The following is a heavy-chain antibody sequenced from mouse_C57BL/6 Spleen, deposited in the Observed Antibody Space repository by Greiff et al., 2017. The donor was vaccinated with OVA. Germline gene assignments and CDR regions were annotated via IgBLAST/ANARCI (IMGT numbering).Heavy chain of an antibody. D-gene: IGHD1-1*01. J-gene: IGHJ3*01. CDR3: AGDYYGSPRFAY. Sequence: QVQLKESGAELVKPGASVKISCKASGYAFSSYWMNWVKQRPGKGLEWIGQIYPGDGDTNYNGKFKGKATLTADKSSSTAYMQLSSLTSEDSAVYFCAGDYYGSPRFAYWGQGTLVTVSA. V-gene: IGHV1-80*01. CDR1: GYAFSSYW. CDR2: IYPGDGDT.